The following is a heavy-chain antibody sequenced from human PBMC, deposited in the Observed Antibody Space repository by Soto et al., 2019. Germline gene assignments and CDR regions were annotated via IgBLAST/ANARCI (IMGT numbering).Heavy chain of an antibody. CDR1: GFTFSNAW. V-gene: IGHV3-15*01. CDR2: IKSKTDGGTT. J-gene: IGHJ4*02. D-gene: IGHD3-3*01. Sequence: PGGSLRLSCAASGFTFSNAWMSWVRQAPGKGLEWVGRIKSKTDGGTTDYAAPVKGGFTISRDDSKNTLYLQMNSLKTEDTAVYYCTTEQVWSGYYDPSYYFDYWGQGTLVTVSS. CDR3: TTEQVWSGYYDPSYYFDY.